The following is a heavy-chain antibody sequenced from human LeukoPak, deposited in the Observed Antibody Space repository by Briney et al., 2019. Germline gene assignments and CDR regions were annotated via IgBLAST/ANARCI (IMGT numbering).Heavy chain of an antibody. J-gene: IGHJ4*02. CDR2: IWYDGSNK. CDR3: ARLVTRDLTGYLRTDYFDY. Sequence: GGSLRLSCAASGFTFSSYGMHWVRQAPGKGLEWVAVIWYDGSNKYYADSVKGRFTISRDNAKNSLYLQMNSLRAEDTAVYYCARLVTRDLTGYLRTDYFDYWGQGTLVTVSS. V-gene: IGHV3-33*01. D-gene: IGHD3-9*01. CDR1: GFTFSSYG.